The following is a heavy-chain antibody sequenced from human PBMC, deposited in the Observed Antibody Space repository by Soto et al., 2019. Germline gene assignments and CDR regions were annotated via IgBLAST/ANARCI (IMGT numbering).Heavy chain of an antibody. D-gene: IGHD4-17*01. CDR1: GGSISSGEYY. V-gene: IGHV4-31*03. CDR2: IYYSGSN. CDR3: ARDRYGVPRGDYFDS. Sequence: SETLSLTCTVSGGSISSGEYYLSWIRPHPGKGLEWIGYIYYSGSNYYNPSLKSRVSISVDTSKNQFSLNLSSVTAADTAIYYCARDRYGVPRGDYFDSWGQGILVTVSS. J-gene: IGHJ4*02.